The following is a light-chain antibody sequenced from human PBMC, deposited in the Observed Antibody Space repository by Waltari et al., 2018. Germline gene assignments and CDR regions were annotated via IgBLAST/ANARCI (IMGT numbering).Light chain of an antibody. J-gene: IGKJ4*01. CDR3: QQYHSVPLT. CDR1: QDIKQS. Sequence: DIHMTQSPSSLSAPVGDGVTITCQASQDIKQSLNWFHQKPGTAPEVLIFDASNSQTGAPSRFSGSGSGTDFTFTISSLQPEDMGTYYCQQYHSVPLTFGGGTTVEIK. V-gene: IGKV1-33*01. CDR2: DAS.